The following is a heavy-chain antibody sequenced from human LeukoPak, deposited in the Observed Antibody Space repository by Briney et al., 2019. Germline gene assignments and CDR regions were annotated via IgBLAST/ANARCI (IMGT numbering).Heavy chain of an antibody. D-gene: IGHD3-10*01. CDR2: RYYSGAT. CDR3: AAPDYYYASD. Sequence: SETLSLTCSVSRGSISSTGYYWGWIRQPPGKGLEWIGSRYYSGATYYNPSLKSRVTISVDTSKNQSSLQLSSVTAADTAVYYGAAPDYYYASDWGQGTLVTVSS. CDR1: RGSISSTGYY. J-gene: IGHJ4*02. V-gene: IGHV4-39*01.